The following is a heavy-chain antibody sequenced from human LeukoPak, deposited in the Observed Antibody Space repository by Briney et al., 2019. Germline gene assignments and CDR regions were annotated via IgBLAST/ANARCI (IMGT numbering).Heavy chain of an antibody. CDR1: GFSFSSYA. Sequence: GGSLRLSCAASGFSFSSYAIHWVRQAPGKGLEWVALISYNGGKKDYADSVKGRFTIDRDNSKNTLYLQMNSLRAEDTAVYYYAKDWGRQAQNAFDIWGQGTMVTVSS. CDR2: ISYNGGKK. CDR3: AKDWGRQAQNAFDI. D-gene: IGHD7-27*01. J-gene: IGHJ3*02. V-gene: IGHV3-30*04.